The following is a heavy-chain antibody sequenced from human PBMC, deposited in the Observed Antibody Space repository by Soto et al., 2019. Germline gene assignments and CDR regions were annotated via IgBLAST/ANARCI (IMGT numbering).Heavy chain of an antibody. D-gene: IGHD6-19*01. CDR1: GFTFSDYA. CDR3: AKGGRQWLVTSDFNY. Sequence: VQLVESGGGVVQPGRSLRLSCAASGFTFSDYAMHWVHQAPGKGLEWVAVVSHDGRITHYADSVKGRFTISGDSSKNTVSLEMTSLRAEDTAVYYCAKGGRQWLVTSDFNYWGQGALVTVSS. J-gene: IGHJ4*02. V-gene: IGHV3-30*18. CDR2: VSHDGRIT.